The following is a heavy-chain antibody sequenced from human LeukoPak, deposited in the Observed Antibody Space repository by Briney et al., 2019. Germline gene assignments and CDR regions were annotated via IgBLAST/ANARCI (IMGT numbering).Heavy chain of an antibody. J-gene: IGHJ3*02. V-gene: IGHV3-48*02. CDR2: ISSSSITI. CDR1: GFTFSSYN. Sequence: GGSLRLSCAASGFTFSSYNMNWVRQAPGKGLEWVSYISSSSITIYYADSVKGRITISRDNAKNSLYLQMNSLRDEDTAVYYCARASQGAFHIWGQGTMVTVSS. CDR3: ARASQGAFHI.